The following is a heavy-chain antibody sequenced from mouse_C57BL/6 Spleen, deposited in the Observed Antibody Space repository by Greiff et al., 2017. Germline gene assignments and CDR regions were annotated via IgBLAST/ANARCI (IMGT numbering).Heavy chain of an antibody. Sequence: EVQLQESGEGLVKPGGSLKLSCAASGFTFSSYAMSWVRQTPEKRLEWVAYISSGGDYIYYADTVKGRFTISRDNARNTLYLQMSSLKSEDTAMYYCTRDGYYYGSSSWYFDVWGTGTTVTVSS. D-gene: IGHD1-1*01. CDR2: ISSGGDYI. CDR3: TRDGYYYGSSSWYFDV. CDR1: GFTFSSYA. J-gene: IGHJ1*03. V-gene: IGHV5-9-1*02.